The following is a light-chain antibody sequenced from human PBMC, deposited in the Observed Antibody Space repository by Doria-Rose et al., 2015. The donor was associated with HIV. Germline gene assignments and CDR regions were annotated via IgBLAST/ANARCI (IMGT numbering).Light chain of an antibody. J-gene: IGKJ2*01. CDR2: WAS. CDR1: QTILYRSNTRHY. Sequence: DIQVTQSPDSLAVSLGERATINCKSSQTILYRSNTRHYLAWYQHKPGQPPKLLIYWASSRASGVPDRFSGGGSGTDFTLAISSLQAEDVALYCCQQYDNTPNTFGQGTKRVMK. CDR3: QQYDNTPNT. V-gene: IGKV4-1*01.